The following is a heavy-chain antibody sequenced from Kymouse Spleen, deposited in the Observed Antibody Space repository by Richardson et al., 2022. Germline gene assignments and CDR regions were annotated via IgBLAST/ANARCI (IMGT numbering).Heavy chain of an antibody. CDR1: GGSFSGYY. CDR2: INHSGST. D-gene: IGHD4-23*01. J-gene: IGHJ4*02. Sequence: QVQLQQWGAGLLKPSETLSLTCAVYGGSFSGYYWSWIRQPPGKGLEWIGEINHSGSTNYNPSLKSRVTISVDTSKNQFSLKLSSVTAADTAVYYCARGEGLTTVVTLFDYWGQGTLVTVSS. V-gene: IGHV4-34*01. CDR3: ARGEGLTTVVTLFDY.